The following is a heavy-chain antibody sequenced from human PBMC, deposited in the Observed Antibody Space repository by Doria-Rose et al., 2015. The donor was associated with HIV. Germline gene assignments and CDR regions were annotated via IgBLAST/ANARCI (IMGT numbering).Heavy chain of an antibody. CDR2: ICDSGST. Sequence: ICDSGSTNYNPSLKSRVTISVDTSKNQFSLKLSSVTAADTAVYYCARGTFYDSSGYYPYFDYWGQGTLVTVSS. J-gene: IGHJ4*02. D-gene: IGHD3-22*01. V-gene: IGHV4-59*09. CDR3: ARGTFYDSSGYYPYFDY.